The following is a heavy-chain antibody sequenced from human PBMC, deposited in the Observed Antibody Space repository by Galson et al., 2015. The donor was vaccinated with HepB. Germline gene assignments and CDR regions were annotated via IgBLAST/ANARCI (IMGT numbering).Heavy chain of an antibody. V-gene: IGHV1-2*04. CDR3: ARGSGGYYSVWSPLDS. D-gene: IGHD6-19*01. CDR1: GYTFTGHY. Sequence: SVKVSCKASGYTFTGHYIHWVRQAPGQGLEWLGWINPNSGGTSFAQKFQGLVTLTRDTSINTAYMELTRLRSDDTAVYYCARGSGGYYSVWSPLDSWGQGTLVTVSS. CDR2: INPNSGGT. J-gene: IGHJ4*02.